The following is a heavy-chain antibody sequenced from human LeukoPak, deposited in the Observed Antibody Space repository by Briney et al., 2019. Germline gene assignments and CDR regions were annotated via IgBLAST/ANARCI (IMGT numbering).Heavy chain of an antibody. CDR1: GLSFSSYA. J-gene: IGHJ1*01. V-gene: IGHV3-23*01. Sequence: PGGSLRLSCAASGLSFSSYAMSWVRQAPGKGLEWVSAVSGTSTNTYYSDSVKGRFTTSRDNSQNTLYLQMNNLEGGDTAVYYCAKGAAVAGTLYFQHWGQGTLVTVSS. CDR2: VSGTSTNT. CDR3: AKGAAVAGTLYFQH. D-gene: IGHD6-19*01.